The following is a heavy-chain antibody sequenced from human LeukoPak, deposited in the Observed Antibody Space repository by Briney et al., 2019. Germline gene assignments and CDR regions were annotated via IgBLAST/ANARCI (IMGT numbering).Heavy chain of an antibody. V-gene: IGHV3-66*02. CDR2: IYSGGST. Sequence: GGSLRLSCAVSGVTVSSTYMSWVRQAPGKGLEWVSVIYSGGSTYYADSVKGRFTIARDNTKNTLYLQMNSLRAEDTAVYYCARESNYDYWGQGTLVTVSS. CDR3: ARESNYDY. CDR1: GVTVSSTY. J-gene: IGHJ4*02.